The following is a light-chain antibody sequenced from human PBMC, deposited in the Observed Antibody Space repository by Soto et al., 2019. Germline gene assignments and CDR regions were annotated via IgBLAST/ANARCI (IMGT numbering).Light chain of an antibody. J-gene: IGLJ1*01. Sequence: QSALTQPRSVSGSPGQSVTISCTGTSSDVGGYNYVSWYQQHPGKAPKLMIYDVSERPSGVPDRFSGSKSGNTASLTISGLQAEDEADYYCCSYTSTNTHYVFGTGTKLTVL. CDR1: SSDVGGYNY. CDR2: DVS. CDR3: CSYTSTNTHYV. V-gene: IGLV2-11*01.